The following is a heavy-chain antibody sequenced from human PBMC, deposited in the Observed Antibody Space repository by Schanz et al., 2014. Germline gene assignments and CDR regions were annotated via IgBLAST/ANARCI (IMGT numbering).Heavy chain of an antibody. Sequence: EVQLVESGGGLVQPGGSLRLSCLASGFTFSSYAMSWVRQAPGKGLEWVSLISDSGDTAYYADSVKGRFTISRDNFKGALYLQMSSLRAEDTAVYYCAKSLESCPGGRCSRGYFDYWGQGTLVTVSS. CDR2: ISDSGDTA. J-gene: IGHJ4*02. CDR1: GFTFSSYA. D-gene: IGHD2-8*02. CDR3: AKSLESCPGGRCSRGYFDY. V-gene: IGHV3-23*04.